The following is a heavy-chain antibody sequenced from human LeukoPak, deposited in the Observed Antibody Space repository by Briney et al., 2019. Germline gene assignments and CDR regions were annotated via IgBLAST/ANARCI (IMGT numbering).Heavy chain of an antibody. CDR1: GFTFSSYA. J-gene: IGHJ4*02. V-gene: IGHV3-30-3*01. Sequence: PGGSLRLSCAASGFTFSSYAMHWVRQAPGKGLEWVAVISYDGSNKYYADSVKGRFTISRDNSKNTLYLQMNSLRAEDTAVYYCARDSPTYSGIYGTFDYWGQGTLVTVSS. CDR2: ISYDGSNK. CDR3: ARDSPTYSGIYGTFDY. D-gene: IGHD1-26*01.